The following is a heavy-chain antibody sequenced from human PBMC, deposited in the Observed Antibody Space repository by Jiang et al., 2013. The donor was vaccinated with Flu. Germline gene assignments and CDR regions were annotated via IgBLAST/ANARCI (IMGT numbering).Heavy chain of an antibody. J-gene: IGHJ5*02. CDR2: VFWDDDR. CDR1: GFSVNTYGVN. V-gene: IGHV2-5*02. Sequence: KPTQTLTLTCTFSGFSVNTYGVNVGWIRQPPGKALEWLALVFWDDDRRYSPSLRSRLTINKDASKNQVILTMTNMDPEDTATYYCAHGHYSQPSGSQWFDPWGQGTLVTVSS. CDR3: AHGHYSQPSGSQWFDP. D-gene: IGHD3-10*01.